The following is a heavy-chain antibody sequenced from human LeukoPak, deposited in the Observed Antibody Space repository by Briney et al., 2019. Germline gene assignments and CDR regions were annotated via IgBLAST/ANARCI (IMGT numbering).Heavy chain of an antibody. D-gene: IGHD3-22*01. CDR1: GLTLSSYA. J-gene: IGHJ3*02. CDR2: IYASRSAP. Sequence: PGGSLRLSCAVSGLTLSSYAMSWGRQAPGKGREWVSGIYASRSAPHPADTVQGRFTISRDHSNNTLYLQINTLRAEHTAVYYCANRPRDSSGYYLCAFYIWGQGTMVTVSS. CDR3: ANRPRDSSGYYLCAFYI. V-gene: IGHV3-23*01.